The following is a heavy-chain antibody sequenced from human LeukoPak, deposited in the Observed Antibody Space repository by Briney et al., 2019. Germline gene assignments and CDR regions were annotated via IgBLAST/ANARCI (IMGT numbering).Heavy chain of an antibody. Sequence: GGPLRPSCAASGFTFSSYWMSWVRQAPGKGLEWVANIKQDGSEKYYVDSVKGRFTISRDNAKNSLYLQMNSLRAEDTAVYYCARVPYSSRFDYWGQGTLVTVSS. CDR1: GFTFSSYW. J-gene: IGHJ4*02. CDR3: ARVPYSSRFDY. V-gene: IGHV3-7*01. D-gene: IGHD6-13*01. CDR2: IKQDGSEK.